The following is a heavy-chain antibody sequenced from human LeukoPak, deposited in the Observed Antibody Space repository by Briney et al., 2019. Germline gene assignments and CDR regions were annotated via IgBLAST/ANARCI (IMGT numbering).Heavy chain of an antibody. CDR2: IGSSGSPT. J-gene: IGHJ4*02. CDR1: GFTFSTYA. D-gene: IGHD6-19*01. Sequence: GGSLRLSCAASGFTFSTYAMQWVRQAPGKGLEWVSYIGSSGSPTHYADSVKGRVTISRDNAKTSLYLHMNSLRDEDTAVYYCARGGAGGSWFDFWGQGTLVTVSS. CDR3: ARGGAGGSWFDF. V-gene: IGHV3-48*02.